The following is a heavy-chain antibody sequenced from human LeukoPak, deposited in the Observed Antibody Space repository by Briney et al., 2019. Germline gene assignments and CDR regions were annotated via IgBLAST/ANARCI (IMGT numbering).Heavy chain of an antibody. CDR3: ARDPGGSSDFDY. Sequence: SETLSLTCTVSGGSISSSSYYWGWIRQPPGKGLEWIGSIYYSGSTYYNPSLKSRVTISVDTSKNQLSLKLSSVTAADTAVYYCARDPGGSSDFDYWGQGTLVTVSS. V-gene: IGHV4-39*07. D-gene: IGHD1-26*01. CDR1: GGSISSSSYY. CDR2: IYYSGST. J-gene: IGHJ4*02.